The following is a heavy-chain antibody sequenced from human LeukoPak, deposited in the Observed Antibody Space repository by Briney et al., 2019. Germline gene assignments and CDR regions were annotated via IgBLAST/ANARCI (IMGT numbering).Heavy chain of an antibody. D-gene: IGHD1-7*01. CDR3: ARDGGSWNYVPTEYYFDY. V-gene: IGHV4-38-2*02. CDR1: GYSISSGYY. Sequence: SETLSLTCTVSGYSISSGYYWGWIRQPPGKGLEWIGSIYHSGSTYYNPSLKSRVTISVDTSKNQFSLKLSSVTAADTAVYYCARDGGSWNYVPTEYYFDYWGQGTLVTVSS. J-gene: IGHJ4*02. CDR2: IYHSGST.